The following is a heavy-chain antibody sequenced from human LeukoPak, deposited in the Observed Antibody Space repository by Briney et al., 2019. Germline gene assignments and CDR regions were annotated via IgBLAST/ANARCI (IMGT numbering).Heavy chain of an antibody. CDR1: GFTFSSYA. D-gene: IGHD3-22*01. CDR2: ISGSGGST. Sequence: PGGSLRLSCAASGFTFSSYAMSWVRQAPGKGLEWVSAISGSGGSTYYADSVKGRFTISRDNSKNTLYLQMNSLRAEDTAVYYCAKRLTMIVVVINSFDYWGQGNPGHRLL. V-gene: IGHV3-23*01. CDR3: AKRLTMIVVVINSFDY. J-gene: IGHJ4*02.